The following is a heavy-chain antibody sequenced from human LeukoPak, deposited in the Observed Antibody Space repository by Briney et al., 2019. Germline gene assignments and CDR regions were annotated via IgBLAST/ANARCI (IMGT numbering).Heavy chain of an antibody. CDR1: GFTVNSPY. CDR3: ARDNFGGNLDC. D-gene: IGHD4-23*01. CDR2: IYSGGST. V-gene: IGHV3-53*01. Sequence: GGPLRLSRVASGFTVNSPYMSWVGQPPGKGLECVSVIYSGGSTYNADSVRGRFTISRDNTKNTLYLQRNRLRAEDTAVYYCARDNFGGNLDCWGQGTLVTVSS. J-gene: IGHJ4*02.